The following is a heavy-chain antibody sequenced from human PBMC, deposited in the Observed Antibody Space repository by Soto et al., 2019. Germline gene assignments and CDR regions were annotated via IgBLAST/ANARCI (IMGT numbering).Heavy chain of an antibody. CDR1: GGSIRTYY. J-gene: IGHJ6*02. V-gene: IGHV4-59*01. Sequence: SETRSLTCIVSGGSIRTYYWNWSRQPPGGGLEWIAYIHYSGVTNYSPSLRGRVSISIDRSNNEFSLKVSSVTAADTAVYYCARDRAEGSSSTPAGGMDVWGPGTTVTVSS. CDR3: ARDRAEGSSSTPAGGMDV. D-gene: IGHD6-6*01. CDR2: IHYSGVT.